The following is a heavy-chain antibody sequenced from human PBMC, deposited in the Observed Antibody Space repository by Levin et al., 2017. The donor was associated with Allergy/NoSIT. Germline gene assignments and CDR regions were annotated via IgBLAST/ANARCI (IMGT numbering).Heavy chain of an antibody. CDR3: ARDSGSFIRAVDY. Sequence: GGSLRLSCAASGFTFSSYSMNWVRQAPGKGLEWVSSISSSSSYIYYADSVKGRFTISRDNAKNSLYLQMNSLRAEDTAVYYCARDSGSFIRAVDYWGQGTLVTVSS. J-gene: IGHJ4*02. CDR2: ISSSSSYI. V-gene: IGHV3-21*01. D-gene: IGHD1-26*01. CDR1: GFTFSSYS.